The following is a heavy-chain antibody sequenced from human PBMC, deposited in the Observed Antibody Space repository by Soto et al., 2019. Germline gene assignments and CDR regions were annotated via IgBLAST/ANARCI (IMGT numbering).Heavy chain of an antibody. Sequence: PGGSLRLSCAASGFLFRSYGMSWVRQAPGKGLDWVANIKKDGSEKYYLASVKGRFAISRDNAKKAMYLQMNSXKPEDTAVYYCKRDQRYFDWFQEGVLDLWGRGTRVTVCS. CDR2: IKKDGSEK. J-gene: IGHJ2*01. D-gene: IGHD3-9*01. V-gene: IGHV3-7*01. CDR1: GFLFRSYG. CDR3: KRDQRYFDWFQEGVLDL.